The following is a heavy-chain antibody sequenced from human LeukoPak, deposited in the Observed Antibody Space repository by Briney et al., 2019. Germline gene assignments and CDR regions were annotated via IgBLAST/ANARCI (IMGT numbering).Heavy chain of an antibody. D-gene: IGHD2-15*01. J-gene: IGHJ4*02. V-gene: IGHV3-53*01. CDR3: ARGYCSGGSCYGALNY. CDR2: IYSGGST. Sequence: PGGSLRLSCAASGFTVSSNYMSWVRQAPGKGLEWVSVIYSGGSTYYADSVKGRFTISRDNSKNTLYLQMNSLRAEDTAVYYCARGYCSGGSCYGALNYRGQGTLVTVSS. CDR1: GFTVSSNY.